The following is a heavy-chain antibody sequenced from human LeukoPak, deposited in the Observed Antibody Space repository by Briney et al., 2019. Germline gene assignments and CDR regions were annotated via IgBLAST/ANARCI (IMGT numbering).Heavy chain of an antibody. D-gene: IGHD6-6*01. CDR3: ARPRYSSSSWFDP. V-gene: IGHV4-59*08. CDR1: GGSISSYF. CDR2: IYYSGST. J-gene: IGHJ5*02. Sequence: PSETLSLTCTVSGGSISSYFWSWIRQPPGKGLEWIGYIYYSGSTNYNPSLKSRVTISVDTSKNQFSLKLSSVTAADTAVYYCARPRYSSSSWFDPWGQGTLVTVSS.